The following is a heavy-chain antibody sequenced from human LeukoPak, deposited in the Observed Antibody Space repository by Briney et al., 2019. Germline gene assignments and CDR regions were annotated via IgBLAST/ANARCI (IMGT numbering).Heavy chain of an antibody. V-gene: IGHV3-30*02. J-gene: IGHJ4*02. CDR2: IRYDGSNK. Sequence: GGSLRLSCSASGFTFSFYGMHWVGQAPGKGLEWVALIRYDGSNKYYADSVKGRFTISRDNSKNTLYLQMNSLRAEDTAVYYCAKGGWGYCSSTSCLPFDYWGQGTLVTVSS. CDR3: AKGGWGYCSSTSCLPFDY. CDR1: GFTFSFYG. D-gene: IGHD2-2*01.